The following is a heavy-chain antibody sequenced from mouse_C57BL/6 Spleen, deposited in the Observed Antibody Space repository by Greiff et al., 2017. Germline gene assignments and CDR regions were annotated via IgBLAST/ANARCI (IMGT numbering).Heavy chain of an antibody. CDR3: ATYYYGSSYWAMDY. D-gene: IGHD1-1*01. J-gene: IGHJ4*01. V-gene: IGHV1-82*01. Sequence: VQLQQSGPELVKPGASVKISCKASGYAFSSSWMNWVKQRPGKGLEWIGRIYPGDGDTNYNGKFKGKATLTADKSSSTAYMQLSSLTSEDSAVYFCATYYYGSSYWAMDYWGQGTSVTVSS. CDR1: GYAFSSSW. CDR2: IYPGDGDT.